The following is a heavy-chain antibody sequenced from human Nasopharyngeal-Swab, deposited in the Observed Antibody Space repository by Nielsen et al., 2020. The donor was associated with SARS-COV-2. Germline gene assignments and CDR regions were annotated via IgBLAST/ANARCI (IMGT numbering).Heavy chain of an antibody. CDR1: GGSISSSSYY. V-gene: IGHV4-39*07. Sequence: GSLRLSCTLSGGSISSSSYYWGWIRQPPGKGLEWIGSIYYSGSTYYNPSLKSRVTISVNPSKNQFSLKLSSVTAADTAVYYCARERGRGGIWNYYYYYMDVWGKGTTVTVSS. D-gene: IGHD3-10*01. J-gene: IGHJ6*03. CDR3: ARERGRGGIWNYYYYYMDV. CDR2: IYYSGST.